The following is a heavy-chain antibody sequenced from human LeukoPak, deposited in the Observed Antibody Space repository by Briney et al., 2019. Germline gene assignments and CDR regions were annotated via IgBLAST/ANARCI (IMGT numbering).Heavy chain of an antibody. CDR2: ISGSGDST. J-gene: IGHJ4*02. V-gene: IGHV3-23*01. CDR3: AKTRPLDSSSWSHGDY. CDR1: GFTFSSYA. Sequence: GGSLRLSCAASGFTFSSYAMSWVRQAPGKGLEWVSAISGSGDSTYYGDSVKGRFTISRDNSKNTLYLQMNSLRAEDTAVYYCAKTRPLDSSSWSHGDYWGQGTLVTVSS. D-gene: IGHD6-13*01.